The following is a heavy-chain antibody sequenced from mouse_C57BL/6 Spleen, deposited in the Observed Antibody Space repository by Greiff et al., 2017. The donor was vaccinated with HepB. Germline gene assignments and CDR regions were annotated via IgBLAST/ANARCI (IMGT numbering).Heavy chain of an antibody. D-gene: IGHD2-3*01. CDR3: ARTGNDGYSDAMDY. CDR1: GYTFTSYW. V-gene: IGHV1-50*01. J-gene: IGHJ4*01. CDR2: IDPSDSYT. Sequence: QVQLQQPGAELVKPGASVKLSCKASGYTFTSYWMQWVQQRPGQGLEWIGEIDPSDSYTNYNQKFKGKATLTVDTSSSTAYMQLSSLTSEDSAVYYCARTGNDGYSDAMDYWGQGTSVTVSS.